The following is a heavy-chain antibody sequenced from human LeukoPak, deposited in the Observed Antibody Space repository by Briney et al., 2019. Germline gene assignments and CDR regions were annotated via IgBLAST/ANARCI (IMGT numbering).Heavy chain of an antibody. J-gene: IGHJ4*02. CDR2: IIPIFGTA. CDR3: AREGQWLVLDY. D-gene: IGHD6-19*01. V-gene: IGHV1-69*06. Sequence: SVKVSCKASGGTFSSYAISWVRQAPGQGLEWMGGIIPIFGTANYAQKFQGRVTITADKSTSTAYMELSSLRSEGTAVYYCAREGQWLVLDYWGQGTLVTVSS. CDR1: GGTFSSYA.